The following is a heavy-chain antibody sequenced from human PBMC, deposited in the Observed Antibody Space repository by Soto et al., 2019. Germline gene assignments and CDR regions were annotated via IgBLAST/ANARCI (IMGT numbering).Heavy chain of an antibody. CDR2: ISGSGGST. V-gene: IGHV3-23*01. J-gene: IGHJ4*02. CDR3: AKGRRDDTLTGFYLTCFDY. CDR1: GFTFSNYA. Sequence: EVQLLESGGGLVQPGSSLRLSCAASGFTFSNYAMSWVRQTPGGGLEWVSSISGSGGSTFYADSVKGRFTISRDNPKNTLYLQMNSLRADDTAVYYCAKGRRDDTLTGFYLTCFDYWGRGTLVTVPS. D-gene: IGHD3-9*01.